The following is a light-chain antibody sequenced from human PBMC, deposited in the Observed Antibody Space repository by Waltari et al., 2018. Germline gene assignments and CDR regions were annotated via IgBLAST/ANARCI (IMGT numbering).Light chain of an antibody. J-gene: IGLJ2*01. V-gene: IGLV2-18*02. CDR3: SSRTSSSTVI. Sequence: QSALTQPPSVSGSPGQSVPIPCTGTSRDVGSYDHVSWYQQPPGTAPKLIIYEVTNRPSGVPDRFSGSKSGHTASLIISGLQAEDEADYYCSSRTSSSTVIFGGGTKLTVL. CDR2: EVT. CDR1: SRDVGSYDH.